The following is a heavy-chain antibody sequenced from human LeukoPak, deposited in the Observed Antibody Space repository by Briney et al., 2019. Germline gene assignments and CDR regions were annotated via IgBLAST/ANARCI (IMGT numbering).Heavy chain of an antibody. CDR2: IYYSGSP. CDR3: ARAAGIGVPGSYWYFGL. J-gene: IGHJ2*01. Sequence: SETLSLTCTVSGGSISSSSYYWGWIRQPPGKGLEWIGSIYYSGSPNYNPSLKSRVTISVETTKNQFSLKLSSVNAADTAVYYCARAAGIGVPGSYWYFGLWGRGTLVTVSS. CDR1: GGSISSSSYY. D-gene: IGHD6-13*01. V-gene: IGHV4-39*07.